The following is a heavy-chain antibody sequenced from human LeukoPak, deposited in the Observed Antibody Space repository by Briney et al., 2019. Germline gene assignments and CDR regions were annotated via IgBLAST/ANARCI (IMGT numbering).Heavy chain of an antibody. V-gene: IGHV3-43*02. CDR2: ISADGGST. J-gene: IGHJ4*02. Sequence: PGGSLGLSCVVSGINFADYAMHCVRQPPGKGLEWVSLISADGGSTFSADSVKGRFSISRDNSKNSLYLQMNSLRSEDTAMYYCAKESGKFDYWGQGTLVAVSS. CDR3: AKESGKFDY. CDR1: GINFADYA.